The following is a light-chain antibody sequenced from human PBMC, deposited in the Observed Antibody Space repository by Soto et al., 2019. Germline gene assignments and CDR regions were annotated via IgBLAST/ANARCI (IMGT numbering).Light chain of an antibody. CDR3: QQSYSTLPLT. J-gene: IGKJ4*01. CDR1: QSISNY. V-gene: IGKV1-39*01. CDR2: ATS. Sequence: DIQMTQSPSSLSASVGDRVTITCRARQSISNYLNWYQQKPGKAPQLLIYATSSLQSGVPSRFSGSGSGTDFTLTISSLQPEDFGSYYCQQSYSTLPLTCGGGTKVEIK.